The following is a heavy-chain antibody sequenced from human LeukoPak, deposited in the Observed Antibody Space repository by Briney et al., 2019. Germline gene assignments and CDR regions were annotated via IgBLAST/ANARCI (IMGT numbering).Heavy chain of an antibody. CDR2: IYYSGST. D-gene: IGHD2-15*01. V-gene: IGHV4-59*01. CDR3: ARDGCSGGSCYSRPFDY. CDR1: GGSISSYY. J-gene: IGHJ4*02. Sequence: PSETLSLTCTVSGGSISSYYWSWIRQPPGKGLEWIGYIYYSGSTNYNPSLKSRVTISVDTSKNQFSLKLSSVTAADTAVYYCARDGCSGGSCYSRPFDYWGQGTLVTVSS.